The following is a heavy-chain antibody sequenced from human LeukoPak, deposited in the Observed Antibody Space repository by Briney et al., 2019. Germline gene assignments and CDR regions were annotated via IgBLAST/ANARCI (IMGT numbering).Heavy chain of an antibody. CDR2: ISGGSSTT. CDR1: GFTFSTYS. CDR3: ARDIGGYPPSPLDY. J-gene: IGHJ4*02. Sequence: GGSLRLSCAASGFTFSTYSMNWVRQAPGKGLEWVSYISGGSSTTYYADSVKGRFTISRDNAKNSLFLQMNSLRDEDTAVYYCARDIGGYPPSPLDYWGQGTLVTVSS. D-gene: IGHD5-12*01. V-gene: IGHV3-48*02.